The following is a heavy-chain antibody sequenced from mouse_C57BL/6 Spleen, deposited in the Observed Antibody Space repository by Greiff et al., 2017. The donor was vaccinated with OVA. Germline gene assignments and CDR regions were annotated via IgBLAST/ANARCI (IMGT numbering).Heavy chain of an antibody. J-gene: IGHJ1*03. CDR1: GYAFSSSW. CDR2: IYPGDGDT. Sequence: VMLVESGPELVKPGASVKISCKASGYAFSSSWMNWVKQRPGKGLEWIGRIYPGDGDTNYNGKFKGKATLTADKSSSTAYMQLSSLTSEDSAVYFCARKDYGSSYDWYFDVWGTGTTVTVSS. CDR3: ARKDYGSSYDWYFDV. V-gene: IGHV1-82*01. D-gene: IGHD1-1*01.